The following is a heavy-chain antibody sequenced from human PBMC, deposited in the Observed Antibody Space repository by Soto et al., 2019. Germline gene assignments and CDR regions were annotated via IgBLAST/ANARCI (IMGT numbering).Heavy chain of an antibody. CDR2: IFSSGIT. CDR1: GGSINTFD. Sequence: SETLSLTCTVSGGSINTFDWSWVRQPAWKGLEWIGRIFSSGITSFNPSLESRVAMSVDTSKNHFSLNLSSVTAADMAVYYCAITGSYSAYNFAHGIQLWSFDFWGQGALVTVSS. J-gene: IGHJ4*02. V-gene: IGHV4-4*07. CDR3: AITGSYSAYNFAHGIQLWSFDF. D-gene: IGHD5-12*01.